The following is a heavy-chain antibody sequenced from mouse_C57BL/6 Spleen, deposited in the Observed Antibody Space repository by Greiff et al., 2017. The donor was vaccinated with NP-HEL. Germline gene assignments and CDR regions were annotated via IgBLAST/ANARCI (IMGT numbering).Heavy chain of an antibody. D-gene: IGHD1-1*01. J-gene: IGHJ4*01. CDR1: GYTFTSYW. CDR2: INPSNGGT. CDR3: ARWDPPNYYGSSYAMDY. V-gene: IGHV1-53*01. Sequence: QVQLQQPGTELVKPGASVKLSCKASGYTFTSYWMHWVKQRPGQGLEWIGNINPSNGGTNYNEKFKSKATLTVDKSSSTAYMQLSSLTSEDSAVYYSARWDPPNYYGSSYAMDYWGQGTSVTVSS.